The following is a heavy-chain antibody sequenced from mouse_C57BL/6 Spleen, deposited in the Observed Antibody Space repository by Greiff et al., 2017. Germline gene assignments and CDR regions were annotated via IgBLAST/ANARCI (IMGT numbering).Heavy chain of an antibody. Sequence: EVQLVESGGGLVKPGGSLKLSCAASGFTFSSYAMSWVRQTPEKRLEWVATISDGGSYTYYTDNVKGRCTISRDNAKTNLYLQMGHSTSEDTAMYYCARDNSYYDGSSYRYFDVWGKGTTVTVSS. CDR1: GFTFSSYA. J-gene: IGHJ1*03. CDR3: ARDNSYYDGSSYRYFDV. CDR2: ISDGGSYT. V-gene: IGHV5-4*01. D-gene: IGHD1-1*01.